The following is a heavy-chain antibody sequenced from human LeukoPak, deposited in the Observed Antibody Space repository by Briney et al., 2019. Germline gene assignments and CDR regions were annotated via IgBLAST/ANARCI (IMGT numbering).Heavy chain of an antibody. J-gene: IGHJ4*02. CDR3: ARVRCGGSCHFDY. CDR2: INHSGST. CDR1: GGSFSGYY. Sequence: SETLSLTCAVYGGSFSGYYWSWIRQPPGKGLEWIGEINHSGSTNYNPSLKSRVTISVDTSKNQFSLKLSSVTAADTAVYYCARVRCGGSCHFDYWGQGTLVTV. V-gene: IGHV4-34*01. D-gene: IGHD2-15*01.